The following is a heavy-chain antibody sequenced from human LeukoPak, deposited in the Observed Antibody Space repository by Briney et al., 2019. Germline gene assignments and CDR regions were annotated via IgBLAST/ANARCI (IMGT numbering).Heavy chain of an antibody. D-gene: IGHD4-17*01. J-gene: IGHJ6*02. CDR1: GFTVSSNY. V-gene: IGHV3-66*01. CDR2: IYSGGST. Sequence: PGGSLRLSCAASGFTVSSNYMSWVRQAPGKGLEWVSVIYSGGSTYYADSVKGRFTISRDNSKNTLYLQMNSLRAEDTAVYYCARDLLTTVTPGGYYGMDVWGQGTTVTVSS. CDR3: ARDLLTTVTPGGYYGMDV.